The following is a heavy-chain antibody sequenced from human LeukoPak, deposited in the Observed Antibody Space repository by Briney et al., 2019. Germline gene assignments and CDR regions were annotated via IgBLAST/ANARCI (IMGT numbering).Heavy chain of an antibody. Sequence: SETLSLTCTVSGGSISSYYWSWIRQPPGKGLEWIGYIYDSGSTNYNPSLRSRVTMSGDTSKNQFSLKLASMSAADTAVYCCARAGGGYNLDYWGQGTLVTVSS. J-gene: IGHJ4*02. CDR3: ARAGGGYNLDY. V-gene: IGHV4-59*01. D-gene: IGHD5-24*01. CDR1: GGSISSYY. CDR2: IYDSGST.